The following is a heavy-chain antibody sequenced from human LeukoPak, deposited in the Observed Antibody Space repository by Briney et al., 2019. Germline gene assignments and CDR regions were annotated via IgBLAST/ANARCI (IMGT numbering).Heavy chain of an antibody. D-gene: IGHD5-12*01. Sequence: PGGSLRLSCAASGFTFNTYTMNWVRQAPGKGLEWVSSISPGSTYIYYADSLKGRFTVSRDNAKNSLYLQMNSLRAEDTAVYYCAREFEGTYSGNDLKFGFDPWGQGTLVTVSS. CDR2: ISPGSTYI. V-gene: IGHV3-21*06. CDR1: GFTFNTYT. CDR3: AREFEGTYSGNDLKFGFDP. J-gene: IGHJ5*02.